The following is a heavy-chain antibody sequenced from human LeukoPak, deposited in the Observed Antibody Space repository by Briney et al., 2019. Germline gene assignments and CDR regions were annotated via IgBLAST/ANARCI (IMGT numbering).Heavy chain of an antibody. V-gene: IGHV3-30*02. CDR3: ARGPYDRSGYRFDY. J-gene: IGHJ4*02. D-gene: IGHD3-22*01. Sequence: GGSLRLSCAASGFTFSSYGMHWVRQAPGKGLEGVAFIRYDGSNKYYADSVKGRFTISRDNSKNTLYLQMNSLRAEDTAVYYCARGPYDRSGYRFDYWGQGTLVTVSS. CDR1: GFTFSSYG. CDR2: IRYDGSNK.